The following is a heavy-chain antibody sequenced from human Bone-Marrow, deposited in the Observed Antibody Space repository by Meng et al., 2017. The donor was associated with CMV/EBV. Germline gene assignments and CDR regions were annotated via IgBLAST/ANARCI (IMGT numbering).Heavy chain of an antibody. CDR3: AKTKVQRYTQYYFDY. J-gene: IGHJ4*02. Sequence: GGSLRLSCAASGFTFSSYGMHWVRQAPGKGLEWVAFIRYDGGNKYYADSVKGRFTISRDNSKNTLYLQMNSLRAEDTAVYYCAKTKVQRYTQYYFDYWGQGTLVTVSS. CDR2: IRYDGGNK. CDR1: GFTFSSYG. V-gene: IGHV3-30*02. D-gene: IGHD1-14*01.